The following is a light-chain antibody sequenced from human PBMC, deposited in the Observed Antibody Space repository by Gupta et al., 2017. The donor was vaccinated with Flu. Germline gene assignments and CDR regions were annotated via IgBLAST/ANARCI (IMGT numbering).Light chain of an antibody. CDR1: QTVTNNY. CDR2: DVL. Sequence: ATLSLAPGQRVTPSFGASQTVTNNYLGWYQQKPGLAPRLLIYDVLISATGLPDRFSGSGSGTDFTLTISRLEPEDFAVYYCQQYDNSPLTFGQGTRLDIK. J-gene: IGKJ5*01. V-gene: IGKV3D-20*01. CDR3: QQYDNSPLT.